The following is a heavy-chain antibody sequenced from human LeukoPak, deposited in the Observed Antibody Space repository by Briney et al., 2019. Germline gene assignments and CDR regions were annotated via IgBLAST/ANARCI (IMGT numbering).Heavy chain of an antibody. CDR1: GGSISSYY. CDR3: ARRNHYFDY. Sequence: PSETLSLTCTVSGGSISSYYWSWIRQPPGKGLEWIGYIYYSGSTNYNPSLKSRLTISIDTSRNQFSVELHSVTAADTAVYYCARRNHYFDYWGQGILVTVSS. J-gene: IGHJ4*02. CDR2: IYYSGST. V-gene: IGHV4-59*08.